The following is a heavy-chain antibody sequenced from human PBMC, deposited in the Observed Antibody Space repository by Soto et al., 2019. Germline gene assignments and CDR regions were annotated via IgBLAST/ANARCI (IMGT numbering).Heavy chain of an antibody. CDR2: IYQSGTP. J-gene: IGHJ4*02. D-gene: IGHD2-21*02. V-gene: IGHV4-31*03. CDR1: GGSISSGNYY. Sequence: LSLTCTVSGGSISSGNYYWNWIRQYPGKGLEWIAYIYQSGTPYYNPSLKSRATISIDRSKNQFSLMLDSVTAADTAVYYCARDLRLDSWGPGTLVTVSS. CDR3: ARDLRLDS.